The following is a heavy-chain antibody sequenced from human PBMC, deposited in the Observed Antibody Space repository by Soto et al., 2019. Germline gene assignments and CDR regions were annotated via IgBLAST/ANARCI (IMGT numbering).Heavy chain of an antibody. D-gene: IGHD6-19*01. CDR1: GGSISSYY. Sequence: SETLSLTCTVSGGSISSYYWSWIRQPPGKGLEWIGYIYYSGSTNYNPSLKSRVTISVDTSKNQFSLKLSSVTAADTAVYYCARVKSGWYYYYGMDVWGQGTTVTVSS. V-gene: IGHV4-59*01. J-gene: IGHJ6*02. CDR2: IYYSGST. CDR3: ARVKSGWYYYYGMDV.